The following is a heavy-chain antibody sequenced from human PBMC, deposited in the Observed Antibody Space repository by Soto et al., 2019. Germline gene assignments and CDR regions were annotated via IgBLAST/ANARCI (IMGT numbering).Heavy chain of an antibody. CDR3: NAYSDFWRGHTPL. CDR2: IKSKAVGETT. J-gene: IGHJ4*02. CDR1: GLTFQNVW. D-gene: IGHD3-3*01. V-gene: IGHV3-15*07. Sequence: EVQLVESGGGLVKPGGSLGLSCAASGLTFQNVWMHWVRQAPGKGLEWVGRIKSKAVGETTHYTEPVKGRFTISRDDSKNTLYLQVNSLKTEDTFVSYCNAYSDFWRGHTPLWGQGTLVTVSS.